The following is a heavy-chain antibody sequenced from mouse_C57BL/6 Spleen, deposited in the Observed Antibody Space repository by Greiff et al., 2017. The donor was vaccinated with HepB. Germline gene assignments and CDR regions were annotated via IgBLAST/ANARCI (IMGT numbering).Heavy chain of an antibody. D-gene: IGHD4-1*01. CDR3: VRDRNWDGYFDV. V-gene: IGHV10-3*01. J-gene: IGHJ1*03. CDR2: IRSKSSNYAT. Sequence: DVMLVESGGGLVQPKGSLKLSCAASGFTFNTYAMHWVRQAPGKGLEWVARIRSKSSNYATYYADSVKDRFTISRDDSQSMLYLQMNNLKTEDTAMYYCVRDRNWDGYFDVWGTGTTVTVSS. CDR1: GFTFNTYA.